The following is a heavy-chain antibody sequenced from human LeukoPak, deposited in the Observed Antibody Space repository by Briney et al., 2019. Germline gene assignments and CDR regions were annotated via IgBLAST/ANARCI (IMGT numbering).Heavy chain of an antibody. CDR2: IYTSGST. V-gene: IGHV4-4*07. Sequence: PSETLSLTCTVSGGSISSYYWSWIRQPAGKGLEWIGRIYTSGSTNYNSSLKSRVTISVDTSKSQFSLKLSSVTAADTAVYYYARLYSRFYYYYMDVWGKGTTVTVSS. J-gene: IGHJ6*03. D-gene: IGHD3-22*01. CDR3: ARLYSRFYYYYMDV. CDR1: GGSISSYY.